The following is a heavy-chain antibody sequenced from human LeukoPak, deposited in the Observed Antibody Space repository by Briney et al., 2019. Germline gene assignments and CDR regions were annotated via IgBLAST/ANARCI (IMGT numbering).Heavy chain of an antibody. Sequence: SETLSLTCAVYGGSFSGYYWSWIRQPPGKGLEWIGEIDHSGSTNYNPSLKSRVTISVDTSKNQFSLKLSSVTAADTAVYYCARYYRWYRGWFDPWGQGTLVTVSS. V-gene: IGHV4-34*01. CDR3: ARYYRWYRGWFDP. J-gene: IGHJ5*02. CDR1: GGSFSGYY. D-gene: IGHD6-13*01. CDR2: IDHSGST.